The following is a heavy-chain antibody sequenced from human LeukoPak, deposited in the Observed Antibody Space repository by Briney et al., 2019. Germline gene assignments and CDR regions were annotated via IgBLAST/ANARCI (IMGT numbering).Heavy chain of an antibody. CDR3: ARDLARENYYYYGMDV. D-gene: IGHD3-3*02. V-gene: IGHV3-30*02. CDR2: IRYDGSNK. CDR1: GFTFSSYG. J-gene: IGHJ6*02. Sequence: PGGSLRLSCAASGFTFSSYGMHWVRQAPGKGLEWVAFIRYDGSNKYYADSVKGRFTISRDNSKNTLYLQMNSLRAEDTAVYYCARDLARENYYYYGMDVWGQGTTVTVSS.